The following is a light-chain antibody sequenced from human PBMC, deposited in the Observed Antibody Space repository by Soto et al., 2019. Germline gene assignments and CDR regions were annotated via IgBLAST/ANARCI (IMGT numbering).Light chain of an antibody. Sequence: EIVLTQSPATLSLSPGERATLSCRASQSVGTFLAWYQQKPGQAPRLIIYDASNRATGIPARFSGTGSGTDFALTISSVKPENFAVYYCQHLTNSPRNFDHGYKLEIK. V-gene: IGKV3-11*01. CDR2: DAS. CDR3: QHLTNSPRN. J-gene: IGKJ2*01. CDR1: QSVGTF.